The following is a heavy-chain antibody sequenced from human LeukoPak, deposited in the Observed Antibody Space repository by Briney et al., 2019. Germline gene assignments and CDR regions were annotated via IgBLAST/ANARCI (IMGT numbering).Heavy chain of an antibody. CDR2: INHSGST. CDR1: GGSFSGYY. Sequence: SETLSLTCAVYGGSFSGYYWSWIRQPPGKGLEWIGEINHSGSTNYNPSLKSRVTISVDTSKNQFSLKLSSVTAADAAVYYCARRRVGQQLVPDYWGQGTLVTVSS. D-gene: IGHD6-13*01. J-gene: IGHJ4*02. CDR3: ARRRVGQQLVPDY. V-gene: IGHV4-34*01.